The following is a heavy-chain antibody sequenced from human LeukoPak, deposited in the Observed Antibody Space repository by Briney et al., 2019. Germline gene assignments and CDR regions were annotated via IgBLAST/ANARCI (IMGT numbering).Heavy chain of an antibody. CDR3: ARTYGSGTDPRSFDY. CDR2: IYYSENT. D-gene: IGHD3-10*01. CDR1: GGSINNADYY. V-gene: IGHV4-30-4*01. J-gene: IGHJ4*02. Sequence: PSETLSLTCTVSGGSINNADYYWSWIRQPPGTGLEWLGYIYYSENTYYNPSLKSRVIISVDTSKNQFSLKLSSVTAADTAVYYCARTYGSGTDPRSFDYWGQGTLVTVSS.